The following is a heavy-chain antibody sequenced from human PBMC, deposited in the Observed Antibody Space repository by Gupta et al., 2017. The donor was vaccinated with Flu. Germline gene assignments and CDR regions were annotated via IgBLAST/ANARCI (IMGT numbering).Heavy chain of an antibody. CDR3: ARDYIVVVVAATPDWYFDL. V-gene: IGHV3-7*01. CDR2: IKQDGSEK. Sequence: EVQLVESGGGLVQPGGSLRLSCAASGFTFSSDWMSWVRQAPGKGLEWVDKIKQDGSEKYYVDSVKGRFTISRDNAKNSLYLQMNSLRAEDTAVYYCARDYIVVVVAATPDWYFDLWGRGTLVTVSA. CDR1: GFTFSSDW. J-gene: IGHJ2*01. D-gene: IGHD2-15*01.